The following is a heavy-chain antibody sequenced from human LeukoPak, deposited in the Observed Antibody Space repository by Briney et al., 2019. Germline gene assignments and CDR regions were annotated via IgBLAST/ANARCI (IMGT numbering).Heavy chain of an antibody. V-gene: IGHV3-23*01. CDR1: GFTFSSYA. D-gene: IGHD3-22*01. CDR3: AKSVSPLAYDSSGYYYVTDY. Sequence: PGGSLRLSCAASGFTFSSYAMSWVRQAPGKGLEWVSAISGSGGSTYYADSVKGRFTISRDNSKNTLYLQMNSLRAEDTAVYYCAKSVSPLAYDSSGYYYVTDYWGQGTLVTVSS. CDR2: ISGSGGST. J-gene: IGHJ4*02.